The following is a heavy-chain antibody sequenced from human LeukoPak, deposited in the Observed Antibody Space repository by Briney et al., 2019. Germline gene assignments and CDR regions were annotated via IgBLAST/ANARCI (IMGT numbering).Heavy chain of an antibody. V-gene: IGHV3-30-3*01. CDR2: ISYDGSNK. D-gene: IGHD6-6*01. CDR3: ARVPSIAALTSGVTIDY. J-gene: IGHJ4*02. Sequence: GGSLRLSCAASGFTFSSYAMHWVRQAPGKGLEWVAVISYDGSNKYYADSVKGRFTISRDNSKNTLYLQMNSLRAEDTAVYYCARVPSIAALTSGVTIDYWGQGTLATVSS. CDR1: GFTFSSYA.